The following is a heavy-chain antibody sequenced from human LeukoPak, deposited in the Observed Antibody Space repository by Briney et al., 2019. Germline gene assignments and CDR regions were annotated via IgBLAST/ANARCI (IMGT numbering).Heavy chain of an antibody. D-gene: IGHD5-24*01. V-gene: IGHV3-23*01. Sequence: TGGSLRLSCAASGFTFSSYAMSWVRQAPGKGLKWVSAISGSGGSTYYADSVKGRFTISRDNSKNTLYLQMNSLRAEDTAVYYCAKESRDGYGPPYFDYWGQGTLVTVSS. J-gene: IGHJ4*02. CDR3: AKESRDGYGPPYFDY. CDR1: GFTFSSYA. CDR2: ISGSGGST.